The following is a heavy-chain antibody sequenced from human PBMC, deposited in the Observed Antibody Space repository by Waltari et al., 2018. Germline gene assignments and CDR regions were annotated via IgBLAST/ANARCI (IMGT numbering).Heavy chain of an antibody. CDR1: GFTFNSEW. CDR3: ARGRGWY. CDR2: INQDGSEI. J-gene: IGHJ4*02. D-gene: IGHD2-15*01. V-gene: IGHV3-7*01. Sequence: EVQLVESGGGLVQPGGSLRLSCAASGFTFNSEWMSWVRQAQGKGLEWVVNINQDGSEINYVDSVKGRFTISRDNARNSLYLQMNSLRVEDAAVYYCARGRGWYWGQGTLVAVSS.